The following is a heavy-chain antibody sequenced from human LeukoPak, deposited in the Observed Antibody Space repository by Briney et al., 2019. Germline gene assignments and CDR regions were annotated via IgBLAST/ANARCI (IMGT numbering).Heavy chain of an antibody. CDR3: AKGPAN. V-gene: IGHV3-23*01. CDR2: INYSGGST. J-gene: IGHJ4*02. CDR1: GFTFNTYA. Sequence: GGSLRLSCAASGFTFNTYAMSWVRQAPGKGLEWVSGINYSGGSTYYVDSVKGRFITSRDNSKSTLYLQMNSLRVEDTAVYYCAKGPANWGQGTLVTVSS. D-gene: IGHD2-2*01.